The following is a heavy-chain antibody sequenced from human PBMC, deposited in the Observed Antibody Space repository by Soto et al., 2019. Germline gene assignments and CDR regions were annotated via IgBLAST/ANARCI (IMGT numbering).Heavy chain of an antibody. D-gene: IGHD6-13*01. CDR1: GYTFTSYG. CDR3: ARDRSRGIAAAGNSYY. CDR2: ISAYNGNT. J-gene: IGHJ4*02. Sequence: GASVKVSCKASGYTFTSYGISWVRQAPGQGLEWMGWISAYNGNTNYAQKLQGRVTMTTDTSTSTAYMELRSLRSDDTAVYYCARDRSRGIAAAGNSYYWGQGTLVTVSS. V-gene: IGHV1-18*04.